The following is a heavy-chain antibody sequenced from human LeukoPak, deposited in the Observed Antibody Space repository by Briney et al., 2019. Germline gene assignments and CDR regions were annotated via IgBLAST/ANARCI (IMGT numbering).Heavy chain of an antibody. CDR1: GGSISSYY. CDR2: IYYSGST. V-gene: IGHV4-59*08. D-gene: IGHD2-15*01. J-gene: IGHJ4*02. Sequence: SETLSLTCTVSGGSISSYYWSWIRQPPGKGLEWIGYIYYSGSTNYNPSLKSRVTISVDTSKNQFSLKLSSVTAADTAVYYCARLSRLLRGDYFDYWGQGTLVTVSS. CDR3: ARLSRLLRGDYFDY.